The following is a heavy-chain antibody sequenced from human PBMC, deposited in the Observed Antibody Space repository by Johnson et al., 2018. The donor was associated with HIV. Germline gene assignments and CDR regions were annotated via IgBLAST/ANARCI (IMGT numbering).Heavy chain of an antibody. V-gene: IGHV3-49*04. CDR2: IRSTTYGGTT. J-gene: IGHJ3*02. Sequence: MLLVESGGGLVQPGGSLRLSCTASGFTFGDYALSWVRQAPGKGLEWVGFIRSTTYGGTTEYDASVKGRLTIYRDNAKNSLYLQMNSLRAEDTAVYYCAREGAAASPDAFDIWGQGTMVTVSS. CDR1: GFTFGDYA. CDR3: AREGAAASPDAFDI. D-gene: IGHD6-13*01.